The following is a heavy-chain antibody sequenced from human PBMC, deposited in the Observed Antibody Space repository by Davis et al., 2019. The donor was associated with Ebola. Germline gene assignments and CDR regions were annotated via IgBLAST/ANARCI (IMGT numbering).Heavy chain of an antibody. Sequence: MPSDPLSLTCPVYGGSFPGYYWSWIRPSPGKGLEWIGAIKHRGSTNYNPSLKSRVTISVDTSKNQFSLELSSVTAADTAVYYCARVPNDYGGKNFYFDYWGQGTLVTVSS. CDR1: GGSFPGYY. CDR3: ARVPNDYGGKNFYFDY. CDR2: IKHRGST. J-gene: IGHJ4*02. D-gene: IGHD4-23*01. V-gene: IGHV4-34*01.